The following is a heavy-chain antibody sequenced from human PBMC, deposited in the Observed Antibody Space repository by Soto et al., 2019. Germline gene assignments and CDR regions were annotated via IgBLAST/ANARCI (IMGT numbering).Heavy chain of an antibody. J-gene: IGHJ3*02. V-gene: IGHV5-10-1*01. CDR2: IDPSDSYT. Sequence: GESLKISCKGSGYSFTSYFISWVRQMPGKGLEWMGRIDPSDSYTNYSPSFQGHVTISADKSISTAYLQWSSLKASDTAMYYCARTLVHDSSGYYPLYAFDIWGQGTMVTVSS. D-gene: IGHD3-22*01. CDR1: GYSFTSYF. CDR3: ARTLVHDSSGYYPLYAFDI.